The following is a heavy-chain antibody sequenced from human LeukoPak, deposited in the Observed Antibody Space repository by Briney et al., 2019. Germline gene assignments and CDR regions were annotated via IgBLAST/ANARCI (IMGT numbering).Heavy chain of an antibody. CDR3: AGSGWQVYLDY. D-gene: IGHD6-19*01. Sequence: GGSLRLSCAASGFTFTTFWMSWVRQAPGRGLEWVANIKQDGSERYYVDSVKGRFTISRDNAKNSLYLQMNSPRAEDTGVYYCAGSGWQVYLDYWGQGALVTVSS. CDR1: GFTFTTFW. J-gene: IGHJ4*02. V-gene: IGHV3-7*01. CDR2: IKQDGSER.